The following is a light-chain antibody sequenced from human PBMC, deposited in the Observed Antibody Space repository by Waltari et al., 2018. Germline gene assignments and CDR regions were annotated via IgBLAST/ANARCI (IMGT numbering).Light chain of an antibody. Sequence: QVVLPQSPSASASLGAAVKLTCTPRRGSGHFAVTWPPHQPETGPRYLMKLNSDGSHTKGDGIRDRFSGASSGAERYRTISSLQSEDEADYYCQTWGTGTYWVFVGGTKLTVL. CDR3: QTWGTGTYWV. J-gene: IGLJ3*02. CDR2: LNSDGSH. CDR1: RGSGHFA. V-gene: IGLV4-69*01.